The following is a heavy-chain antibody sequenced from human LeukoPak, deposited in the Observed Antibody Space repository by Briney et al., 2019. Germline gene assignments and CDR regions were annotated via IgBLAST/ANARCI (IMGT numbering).Heavy chain of an antibody. V-gene: IGHV3-21*01. D-gene: IGHD3-10*01. CDR3: ARGEGYYASGSYYIDY. Sequence: PGGSLRLSCAASGFTFSSYTMNWVRQAPGKGLEWVSSITTSSTYIYYADSVRGRFTISRDNAENSLYLRMSSLRVEDTAVYYCARGEGYYASGSYYIDYWGQGTLVTVSS. CDR1: GFTFSSYT. CDR2: ITTSSTYI. J-gene: IGHJ4*02.